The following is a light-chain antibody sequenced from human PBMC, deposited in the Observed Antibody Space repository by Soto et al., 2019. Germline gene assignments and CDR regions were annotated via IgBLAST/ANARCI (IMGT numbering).Light chain of an antibody. J-gene: IGLJ2*01. V-gene: IGLV2-14*01. CDR1: SSDVGGYND. CDR3: RSYPSRSTV. Sequence: QSALTQPASVSGSPGQSITISCTGTSSDVGGYNDVSWYQQHPGKAPKLMIYEVSKRPSGVSNRFSGSKSGNTAFLTISGQQAEDEADYYCRSYPSRSTVFGGGTKLTVL. CDR2: EVS.